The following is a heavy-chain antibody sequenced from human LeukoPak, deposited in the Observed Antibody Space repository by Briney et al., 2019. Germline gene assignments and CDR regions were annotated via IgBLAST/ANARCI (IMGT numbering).Heavy chain of an antibody. CDR2: IKQDGSEK. J-gene: IGHJ4*02. V-gene: IGHV3-7*03. CDR3: AKGRTTVVVTAIPN. Sequence: GGSLRLSCAASGFTFSSYWMSWVRQAPGKGLEWVANIKQDGSEKYYVDSVKGRFTISRDNAKNSLYLQMNSLRAEDTAVYYCAKGRTTVVVTAIPNWGQGTLVTVSS. CDR1: GFTFSSYW. D-gene: IGHD2-21*02.